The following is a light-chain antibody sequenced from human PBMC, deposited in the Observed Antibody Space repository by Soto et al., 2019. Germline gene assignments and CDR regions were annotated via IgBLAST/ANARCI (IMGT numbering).Light chain of an antibody. CDR2: EVS. J-gene: IGLJ1*01. V-gene: IGLV2-14*01. Sequence: QSALTQPASVSGSPGQSITISCTGTSSDVGGYNYVSWYQQHPGKAPKLMIYEVSNRPSGVSNRFSGSKSGNTASLTISGLQAEDEADYYCGSYSSTSTFYVFGTGTKVTVL. CDR3: GSYSSTSTFYV. CDR1: SSDVGGYNY.